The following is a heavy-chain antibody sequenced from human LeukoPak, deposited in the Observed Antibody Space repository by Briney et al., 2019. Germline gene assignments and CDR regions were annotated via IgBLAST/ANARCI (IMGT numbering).Heavy chain of an antibody. CDR3: ARVGDYYDSSGYYTHFDY. D-gene: IGHD3-22*01. Sequence: ASVKVSCKASGGTISSYAISWVRQAPGQGLEWMGGIIPIFGTANYAQKFQGRVTITADESTSTAYMELSSLRSEDTAVYYCARVGDYYDSSGYYTHFDYWGQGTLVTVSS. CDR1: GGTISSYA. V-gene: IGHV1-69*13. J-gene: IGHJ4*02. CDR2: IIPIFGTA.